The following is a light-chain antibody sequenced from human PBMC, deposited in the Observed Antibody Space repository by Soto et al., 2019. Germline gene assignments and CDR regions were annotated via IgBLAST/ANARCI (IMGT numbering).Light chain of an antibody. CDR3: QQANHFPPA. Sequence: DLQMTQSPSSVSASVGDRVIITCRASRDITTWLAWYQQKPGKAPKLLIYAASNLQSGVPSRFSATGSGTDFTLVISSLQPEDFATYYCQQANHFPPAFGPGTKVEIK. V-gene: IGKV1D-12*01. CDR2: AAS. J-gene: IGKJ3*01. CDR1: RDITTW.